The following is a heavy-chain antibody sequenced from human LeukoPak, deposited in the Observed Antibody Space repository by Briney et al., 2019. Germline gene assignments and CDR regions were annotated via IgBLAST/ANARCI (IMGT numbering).Heavy chain of an antibody. J-gene: IGHJ5*02. Sequence: SQTLSLTCAISGDSVSSNSAAWNWIRQSPSRGLEWLGRTYYRSKWYSDYAVSVKSRITINPDTSKNQFSLQLNSVTPEDTAVYYCARVYVGAAAGPNWFDPWGQGTLVTVSS. V-gene: IGHV6-1*01. CDR2: TYYRSKWYS. CDR1: GDSVSSNSAA. D-gene: IGHD6-13*01. CDR3: ARVYVGAAAGPNWFDP.